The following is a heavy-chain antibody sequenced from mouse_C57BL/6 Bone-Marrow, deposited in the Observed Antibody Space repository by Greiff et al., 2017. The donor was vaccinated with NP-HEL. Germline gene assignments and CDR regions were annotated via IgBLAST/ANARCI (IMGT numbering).Heavy chain of an antibody. D-gene: IGHD1-1*01. CDR1: GFTFSSYG. CDR3: ARHPYYYGSSYPFAY. J-gene: IGHJ3*01. CDR2: ISSGGSYT. Sequence: DVMLVESGGDLVKPGGSLKLSCAASGFTFSSYGMSWVRQTPDKRLEWVATISSGGSYTYYPDSVKGRFTISRDNAKNTLYLQMSSLKSEDTAMYYCARHPYYYGSSYPFAYWGQGTLVTVSA. V-gene: IGHV5-6*02.